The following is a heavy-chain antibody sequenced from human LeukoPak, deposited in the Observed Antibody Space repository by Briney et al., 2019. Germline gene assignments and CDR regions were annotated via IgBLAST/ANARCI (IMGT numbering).Heavy chain of an antibody. D-gene: IGHD1-7*01. Sequence: GGSLRLSCAASGFTFRHYWMNWVRQASGKGLEWVANIKRDGSEKRYADSVKGRFTISRDNAKNSLYLQMNSLRAEDTAVYYCARVVGTDEGADYWGQGTLVTVSS. CDR1: GFTFRHYW. V-gene: IGHV3-7*04. J-gene: IGHJ4*02. CDR2: IKRDGSEK. CDR3: ARVVGTDEGADY.